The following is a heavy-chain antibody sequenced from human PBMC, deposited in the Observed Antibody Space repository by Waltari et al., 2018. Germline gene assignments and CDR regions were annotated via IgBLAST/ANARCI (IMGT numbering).Heavy chain of an antibody. CDR2: LSYTGGST. J-gene: IGHJ5*02. CDR3: VKDSQKWVQRENWFDL. V-gene: IGHV3-23*01. CDR1: GFLVSNYA. Sequence: QLFESGGGLVQRGGSLRRSCAASGFLVSNYAVSWVRQAPGKGLEWVAGLSYTGGSTYYADSTRGRFTISRDDSKKTLFLQMNSLRAEDTALYYCVKDSQKWVQRENWFDLWGQGTLVTVSS. D-gene: IGHD1-26*01.